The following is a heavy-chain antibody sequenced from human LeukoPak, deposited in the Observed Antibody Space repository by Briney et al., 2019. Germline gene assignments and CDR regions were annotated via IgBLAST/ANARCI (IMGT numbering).Heavy chain of an antibody. CDR2: ISGSGSST. CDR1: GFTFSTYA. V-gene: IGHV3-23*01. Sequence: PGGSLRLSCAASGFTFSTYAMIWVRQAPGKGLEWVSGISGSGSSTYSADSVKGRILISRDNSKNTLYLQMNGLRAEDTAVYYCAKARDLDFWSGSSHCFDPWGQGTLVTVSS. J-gene: IGHJ5*02. CDR3: AKARDLDFWSGSSHCFDP. D-gene: IGHD3-3*01.